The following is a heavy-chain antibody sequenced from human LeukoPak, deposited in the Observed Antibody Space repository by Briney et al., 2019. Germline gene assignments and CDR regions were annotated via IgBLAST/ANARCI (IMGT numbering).Heavy chain of an antibody. CDR3: AREARGTRAAFDV. V-gene: IGHV3-7*01. D-gene: IGHD2-8*01. CDR1: GFTFSSYW. Sequence: GGSLRLSCAASGFTFSSYWMSWVRQAPGKGLERAANIKEDGTHKYYVGSVRGRFTISRDNAKNSLYLQMNSLRAEDTAIYYCAREARGTRAAFDVWGQGTVVTVFS. CDR2: IKEDGTHK. J-gene: IGHJ3*01.